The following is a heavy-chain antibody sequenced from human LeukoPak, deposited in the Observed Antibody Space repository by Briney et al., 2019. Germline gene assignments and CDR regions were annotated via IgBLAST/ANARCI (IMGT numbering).Heavy chain of an antibody. V-gene: IGHV1-46*01. CDR3: ARDRGVAVAGIVYYYYGMDV. J-gene: IGHJ6*02. CDR1: GYTFTSYY. D-gene: IGHD6-19*01. Sequence: ASVKVSCKASGYTFTSYYMHWVRQAPGQGLEWMGIINPSGGSTSYAQKFQGRVTMTRDTSTSTVYMELRSLRSDDTAVYYCARDRGVAVAGIVYYYYGMDVWGQGTMVTVSS. CDR2: INPSGGST.